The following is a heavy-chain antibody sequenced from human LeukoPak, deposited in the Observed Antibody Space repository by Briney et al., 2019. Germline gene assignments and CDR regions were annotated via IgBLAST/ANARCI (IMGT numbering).Heavy chain of an antibody. CDR3: VSLDGVYYYHMDV. CDR1: GFTFNRYW. Sequence: GGSLRLSCAASGFTFNRYWMHWVSQAPGKGLVWVSRISPDGNSATYADSVKGRFTISRDNAKNTLYLQMNSLRAEDSAVYYCVSLDGVYYYHMDVWGQGTTVIVSS. D-gene: IGHD3/OR15-3a*01. J-gene: IGHJ6*02. CDR2: ISPDGNSA. V-gene: IGHV3-74*03.